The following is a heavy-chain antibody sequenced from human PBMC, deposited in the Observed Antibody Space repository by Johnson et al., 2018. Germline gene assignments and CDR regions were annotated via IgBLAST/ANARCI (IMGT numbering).Heavy chain of an antibody. CDR1: GFTFSSYG. D-gene: IGHD3-10*01. V-gene: IGHV3-33*01. CDR2: IWYDGSNK. J-gene: IGHJ3*02. CDR3: ARVAWDPTGEAFDI. Sequence: QVQLVESGGGVVQXGRSXRLXCAASGFTFSSYGMHWVRQAPGKGLEWVAVIWYDGSNKYYADSVKGRFTISRDNSKNTLYLQMNGLRAEDTAVYYCARVAWDPTGEAFDIWAKGQWSPSLQ.